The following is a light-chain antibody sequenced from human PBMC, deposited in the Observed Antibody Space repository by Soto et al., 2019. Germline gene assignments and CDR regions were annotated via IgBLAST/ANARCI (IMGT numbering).Light chain of an antibody. CDR1: QSISSW. CDR2: KAS. Sequence: DIQITQSPSTLSASVGDRVTITCRASQSISSWLAWYQQKPGKAPKLLIYKASSLESGVPSRFSGSGSGTEFTLTISSLQPDDFATYYCQQYSSYVWTFGQGTKVDIK. CDR3: QQYSSYVWT. V-gene: IGKV1-5*03. J-gene: IGKJ1*01.